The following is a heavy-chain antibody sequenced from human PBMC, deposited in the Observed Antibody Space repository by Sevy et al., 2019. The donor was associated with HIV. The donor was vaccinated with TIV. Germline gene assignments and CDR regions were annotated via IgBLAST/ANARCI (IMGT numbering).Heavy chain of an antibody. CDR3: ARDKIYGMDV. CDR1: GFTFSIFW. CDR2: ISSDGRST. Sequence: GGSLRLSCTASGFTFSIFWMHWVRQAPGKGLVWVSHISSDGRSTTYADSVKGRFTISRDNAKNTLYLQMNSLRDEDTAVYFCARDKIYGMDVWGQGTTVTVSS. V-gene: IGHV3-74*01. J-gene: IGHJ6*02.